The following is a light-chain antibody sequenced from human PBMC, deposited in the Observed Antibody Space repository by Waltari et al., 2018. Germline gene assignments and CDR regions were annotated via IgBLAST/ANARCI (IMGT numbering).Light chain of an antibody. CDR1: QSVRSY. J-gene: IGKJ2*01. CDR2: VAS. CDR3: QQYNNWPLYT. V-gene: IGKV3-15*01. Sequence: EIVMTQSPATLSVPPGERATLSCRPSQSVRSYLAWYQQTPGQAHRLLIYVASTRATGITARFSGSGSGTEFTVTISSMQAEDFAVYYCQQYNNWPLYTFGQGTKLEIK.